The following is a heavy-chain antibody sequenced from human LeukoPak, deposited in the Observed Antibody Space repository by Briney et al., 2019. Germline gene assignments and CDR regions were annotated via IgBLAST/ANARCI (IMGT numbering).Heavy chain of an antibody. V-gene: IGHV3-23*01. CDR1: GFTFTKCA. CDR2: ITATGDTA. Sequence: GGSLRLSCVASGFTFTKCAMSWIRQAPGKGLEWVAIITATGDTAYYADSVKGRFTISRDNSRNTVYTQMDSLRAEDTAIYYCAGDRNSDWYSPLDYWGQGSQVTVSP. J-gene: IGHJ4*02. D-gene: IGHD6-19*01. CDR3: AGDRNSDWYSPLDY.